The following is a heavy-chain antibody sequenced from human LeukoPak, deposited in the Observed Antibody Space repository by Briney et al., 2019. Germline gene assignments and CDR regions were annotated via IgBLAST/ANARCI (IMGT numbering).Heavy chain of an antibody. J-gene: IGHJ6*02. D-gene: IGHD3-10*01. CDR2: ISSSSSYI. CDR3: AREKGPYYYGSGSDYGMDV. V-gene: IGHV3-21*01. Sequence: GGPLRLSCAASGFTFSSYSMNWVRQAPGKGLEWVSSISSSSSYIYYADSVKGRFTISRDNAKNSLYLQMNRLRAEDTAVYYCAREKGPYYYGSGSDYGMDVWGQGTTVTVSS. CDR1: GFTFSSYS.